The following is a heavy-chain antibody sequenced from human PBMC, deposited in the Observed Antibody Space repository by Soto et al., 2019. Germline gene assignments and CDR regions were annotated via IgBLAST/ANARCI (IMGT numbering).Heavy chain of an antibody. CDR3: ARVKVLRYFDWLTNAFDI. D-gene: IGHD3-9*01. Sequence: SETLSLTCAVYGGSFGGYCWRWVRQRPGKGLEWIGEINHSGSTNYNPSLKSRVTISVDTSKNQFSLKLSSVTAADTAVYYCARVKVLRYFDWLTNAFDIWGQGTMVT. V-gene: IGHV4-34*01. CDR2: INHSGST. J-gene: IGHJ3*02. CDR1: GGSFGGYC.